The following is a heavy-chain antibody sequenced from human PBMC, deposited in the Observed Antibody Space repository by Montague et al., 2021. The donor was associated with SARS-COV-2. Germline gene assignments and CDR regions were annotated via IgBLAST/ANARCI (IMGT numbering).Heavy chain of an antibody. J-gene: IGHJ6*02. CDR2: VCHSGYT. D-gene: IGHD5-18*01. V-gene: IGHV4-38-2*01. CDR3: AGISKYSYGIYYYGMDV. CDR1: GFSISSGFY. Sequence: SETLSLTCSVSGFSISSGFYWAWIRQSPGKGPEWIGTVCHSGYTXXNPSLKGRVTVSVDTSKNQFSLKLSSVTAADTAVYYCAGISKYSYGIYYYGMDVWGQGTTVTVSS.